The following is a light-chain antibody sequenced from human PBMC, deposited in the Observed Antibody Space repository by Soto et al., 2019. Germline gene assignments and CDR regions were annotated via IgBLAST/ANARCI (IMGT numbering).Light chain of an antibody. Sequence: ITQSPSSLSASVGDRVTITCRASQGIRNDLAWYQQKPGKAPKLLIYDASNLETGVPSRFSGSGSGTDFTFTISNLQPEDIATYYCQHYANFLIPFGQRTRLEI. V-gene: IGKV1-33*01. CDR2: DAS. CDR3: QHYANFLIP. CDR1: QGIRND. J-gene: IGKJ5*01.